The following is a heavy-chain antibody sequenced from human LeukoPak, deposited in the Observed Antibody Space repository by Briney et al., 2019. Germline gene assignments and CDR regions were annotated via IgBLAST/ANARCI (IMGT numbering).Heavy chain of an antibody. CDR3: ARGAYGSGSYGDNWFDP. V-gene: IGHV3-23*01. Sequence: GGSLRLSCVASGFTLRSYVMNWVRQAPGKGLEWVSIISGSGDTTYYADSVKGRFTISRDNSKNTLYLQMNSLRAEDTAVYYCARGAYGSGSYGDNWFDPWGQGTLVTVSS. CDR2: ISGSGDTT. CDR1: GFTLRSYV. D-gene: IGHD3-10*01. J-gene: IGHJ5*02.